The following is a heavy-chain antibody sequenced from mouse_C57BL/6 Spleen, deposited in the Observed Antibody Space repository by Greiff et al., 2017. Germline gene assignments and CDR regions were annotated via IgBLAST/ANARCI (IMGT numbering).Heavy chain of an antibody. D-gene: IGHD1-1*01. CDR3: ARLPYYGSSYGYFDV. J-gene: IGHJ1*03. CDR2: IDPSDSET. Sequence: VQLQQPGAELVRPGSSVKLSCKASGYTFTSYWMHWVKQRPIQGLEWIGNIDPSDSETHYNQKFKDKATLTVDKSSSTAYMQLSSLTSEDSAVYYCARLPYYGSSYGYFDVWGTGTTVTVSS. V-gene: IGHV1-52*01. CDR1: GYTFTSYW.